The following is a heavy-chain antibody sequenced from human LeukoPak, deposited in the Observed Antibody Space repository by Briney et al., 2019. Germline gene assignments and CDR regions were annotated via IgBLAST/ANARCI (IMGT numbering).Heavy chain of an antibody. CDR1: GFTFSSYA. D-gene: IGHD5-24*01. J-gene: IGHJ4*02. CDR2: ISSSGGST. V-gene: IGHV3-23*01. CDR3: AKVWMMATLDY. Sequence: GGSLRPSCAASGFTFSSYAVSWVRQAPGEGLEWVSAISSSGGSTYYADSVKGRFTISRDNSKNTLYLQMNSLRAEDTAVYYCAKVWMMATLDYWGQGTLVTVSS.